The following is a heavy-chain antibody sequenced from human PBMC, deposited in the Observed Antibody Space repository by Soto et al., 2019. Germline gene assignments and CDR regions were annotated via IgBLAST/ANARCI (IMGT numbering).Heavy chain of an antibody. V-gene: IGHV1-69*08. D-gene: IGHD3-22*01. CDR3: ARDTDYDSSGLALDY. CDR2: IIPILGIA. J-gene: IGHJ4*02. Sequence: QVQLVQSGAEVKKPGSSVKVSCKASGGTFSSYTISWVRQAPGQGLEWMGRIIPILGIANYAQKFQGRVTIDADKPTRTAYRELSSLRSEDAAVYYCARDTDYDSSGLALDYWGQGTLVTVSS. CDR1: GGTFSSYT.